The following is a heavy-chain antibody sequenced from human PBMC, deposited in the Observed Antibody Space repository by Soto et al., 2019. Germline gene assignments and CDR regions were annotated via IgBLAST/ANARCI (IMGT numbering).Heavy chain of an antibody. CDR2: IIPIFGAA. J-gene: IGHJ4*02. CDR1: GGTFSSYA. V-gene: IGHV1-69*13. D-gene: IGHD2-15*01. CDR3: AREGLDCSGGSCQGYFDY. Sequence: GASVKVSCTASGGTFSSYAISWVRQAPGQGLEWMGGIIPIFGAANYAQKFQGRVTITADESTSTAYMELSSLRSEDTAVYYCAREGLDCSGGSCQGYFDYWGQGTLVTVSS.